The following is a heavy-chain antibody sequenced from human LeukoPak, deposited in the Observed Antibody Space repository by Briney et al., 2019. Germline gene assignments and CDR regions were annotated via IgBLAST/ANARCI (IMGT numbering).Heavy chain of an antibody. D-gene: IGHD3-3*01. Sequence: PSETLSLTCTVSGGSISRSYYYWGWIRQPPGKGLEWVGSVYYSGKTFYSPSLESRVTISVDTSKNQFSLKLSSVTAADTAVYYCARGRGAYYDFWSGYQGNFDYWGQGTLVTVSS. CDR2: VYYSGKT. J-gene: IGHJ4*02. V-gene: IGHV4-39*07. CDR3: ARGRGAYYDFWSGYQGNFDY. CDR1: GGSISRSYYY.